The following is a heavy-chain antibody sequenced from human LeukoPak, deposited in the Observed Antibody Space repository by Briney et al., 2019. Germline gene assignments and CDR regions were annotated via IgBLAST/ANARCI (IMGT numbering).Heavy chain of an antibody. CDR3: VRDGGHCSSAGCYDAFDF. D-gene: IGHD2-2*01. J-gene: IGHJ3*01. CDR2: ISYNGINK. CDR1: GFTFSNYA. V-gene: IGHV3-30*04. Sequence: PGGSLRLSCAASGFTFSNYAMHWVRQAPGKGLAWVAIISYNGINKYYADSVKGRFTISRDNAQNSLYLQMNSLRGEDTAVYYCVRDGGHCSSAGCYDAFDFWGQGTMVTVSS.